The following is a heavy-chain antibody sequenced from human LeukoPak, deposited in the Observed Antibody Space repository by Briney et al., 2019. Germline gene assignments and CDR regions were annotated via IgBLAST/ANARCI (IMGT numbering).Heavy chain of an antibody. V-gene: IGHV1-18*01. CDR3: ARVRNSGFRYVDS. CDR2: ISAYNGNT. J-gene: IGHJ4*02. Sequence: ASVKVSCKASGYTFTNYAISWVRQAPGQGLEWLGWISAYNGNTNYAQKLQGRVTVTTDTSTSTAYMDLRSLRYDDTAVYYCARVRNSGFRYVDSWGQGTLVAVSS. D-gene: IGHD5-12*01. CDR1: GYTFTNYA.